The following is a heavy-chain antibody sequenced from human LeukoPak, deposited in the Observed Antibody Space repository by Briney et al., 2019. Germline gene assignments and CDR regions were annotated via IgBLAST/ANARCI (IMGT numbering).Heavy chain of an antibody. CDR2: ISGSGGST. CDR1: GFTFSSYA. D-gene: IGHD6-6*01. V-gene: IGHV3-23*01. Sequence: PGGSLRLSCAASGFTFSSYAMSWVRQAPGKGLEWVSAISGSGGSTYYADSVKGRFTISRDNSKNTLYLQMNSLRAEDTAVYYCAKDMKYSSSPLIDYWGQGTLVTVSS. J-gene: IGHJ4*02. CDR3: AKDMKYSSSPLIDY.